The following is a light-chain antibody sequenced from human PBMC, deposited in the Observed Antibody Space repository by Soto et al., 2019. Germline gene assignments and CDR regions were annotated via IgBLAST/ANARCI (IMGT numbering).Light chain of an antibody. CDR2: EVS. V-gene: IGLV2-14*01. Sequence: QSALTQPASVSGSPGQSITISCTGTSSDVGGYNYVSWYQHHPGKAPKLMIYEVSNRPSGVSNRFSGSKSGNTASLTISGLHTEDEADYYCSSHTTSSTQVFGGGTKLTVL. J-gene: IGLJ3*02. CDR3: SSHTTSSTQV. CDR1: SSDVGGYNY.